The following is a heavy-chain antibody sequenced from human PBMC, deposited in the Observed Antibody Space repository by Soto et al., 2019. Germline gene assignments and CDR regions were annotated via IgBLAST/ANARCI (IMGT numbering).Heavy chain of an antibody. Sequence: ASVKVACKASGYTFTIYYMHWVRQAPGQGLEWMGIINPSGGSTSYAQKFQGRVTMTRDTSTSTVYMELSSLRSEDTAVYYCARAANRSDYYYGMDVWGQGTTVTVSS. V-gene: IGHV1-46*01. CDR2: INPSGGST. CDR1: GYTFTIYY. J-gene: IGHJ6*02. CDR3: ARAANRSDYYYGMDV.